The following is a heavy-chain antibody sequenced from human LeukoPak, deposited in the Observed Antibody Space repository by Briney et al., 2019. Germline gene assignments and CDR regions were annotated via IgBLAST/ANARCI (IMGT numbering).Heavy chain of an antibody. CDR3: ARVAARNWFDP. Sequence: GGSLRLSCAASGFTFSSYWMSWVRQAPGKGLEWVANIKQDGSEEYYVDSVKGRFTISRDNAKNSLYLQMNSLRAEDTAVYYCARVAARNWFDPWGQGTLVTVSS. J-gene: IGHJ5*02. V-gene: IGHV3-7*01. D-gene: IGHD6-13*01. CDR1: GFTFSSYW. CDR2: IKQDGSEE.